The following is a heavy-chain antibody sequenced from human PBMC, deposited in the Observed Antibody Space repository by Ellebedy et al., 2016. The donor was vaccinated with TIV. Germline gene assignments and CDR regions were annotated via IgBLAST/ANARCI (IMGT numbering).Heavy chain of an antibody. CDR2: MNSDGSST. V-gene: IGHV3-74*01. Sequence: GGSLRLSXAASGFTFGNDWMHWVRQAPGKGLVWVSRMNSDGSSTNYADSVKGRFTISRDDAENSLYLQMNSLRDEDTAVYYCARGGAGFDSMNRELSFDSWGQGTLVTVSS. CDR3: ARGGAGFDSMNRELSFDS. D-gene: IGHD1-26*01. CDR1: GFTFGNDW. J-gene: IGHJ4*02.